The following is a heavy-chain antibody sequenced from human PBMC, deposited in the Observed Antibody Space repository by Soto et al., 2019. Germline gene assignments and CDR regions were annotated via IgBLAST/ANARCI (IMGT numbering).Heavy chain of an antibody. CDR2: ISAYNGNT. D-gene: IGHD4-17*01. Sequence: ASVKVSCKASGYTFTSYGISWVRQAPGQGLEWMGWISAYNGNTNYAQKLQGRVTMTTDTSTSTAYMELRSLRSDDTAVYYCARDRVYGGTPTGFDPWGQGTLVTVSS. V-gene: IGHV1-18*01. CDR3: ARDRVYGGTPTGFDP. CDR1: GYTFTSYG. J-gene: IGHJ5*02.